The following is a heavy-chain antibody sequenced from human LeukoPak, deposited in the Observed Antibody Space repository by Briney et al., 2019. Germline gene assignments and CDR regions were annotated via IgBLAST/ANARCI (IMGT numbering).Heavy chain of an antibody. J-gene: IGHJ4*02. CDR1: GFTSSDYY. Sequence: PGGSLRLSCAASGFTSSDYYMSWIRQAPGQGLEWLSYISSSSTYTNYADSVKGRFSISRDNAKNSVYLQMNSLRAEDTAVYYCAKGYSYGHFWGQGTLVTVSS. CDR2: ISSSSTYT. CDR3: AKGYSYGHF. V-gene: IGHV3-11*03. D-gene: IGHD5-18*01.